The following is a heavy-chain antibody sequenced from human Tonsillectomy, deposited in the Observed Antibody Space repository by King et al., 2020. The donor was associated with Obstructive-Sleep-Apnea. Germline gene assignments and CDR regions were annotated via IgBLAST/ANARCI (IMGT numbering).Heavy chain of an antibody. J-gene: IGHJ4*02. CDR3: ARDGPGAHFDY. Sequence: QLVQSGSELKKPGASVKGSCKASGYTFINYVMNWVRQAPGQGLEWVGWINTNTGNPTYAQGFTGRFVFSLDTSVSTAYLQISSLKADDTAVYYCARDGPGAHFDYWGQGTLVTVSS. D-gene: IGHD1-26*01. CDR1: GYTFINYV. V-gene: IGHV7-4-1*02. CDR2: INTNTGNP.